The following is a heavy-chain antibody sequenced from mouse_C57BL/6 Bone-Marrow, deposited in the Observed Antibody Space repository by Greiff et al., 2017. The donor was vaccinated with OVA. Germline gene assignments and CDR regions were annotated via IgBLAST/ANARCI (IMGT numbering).Heavy chain of an antibody. CDR2: IDPETGGT. CDR1: GYTFTDYE. Sequence: VQLQESGAELVRPGASVTLSCKASGYTFTDYEMHWVKQTPVHGLEWIGAIDPETGGTAYNQQFKGKAILTADKSSSTAYMGLRSLTSEYSAVYYCTRSYSNVYAMDYCGQGTSVTVSS. J-gene: IGHJ4*01. V-gene: IGHV1-15*01. D-gene: IGHD2-5*01. CDR3: TRSYSNVYAMDY.